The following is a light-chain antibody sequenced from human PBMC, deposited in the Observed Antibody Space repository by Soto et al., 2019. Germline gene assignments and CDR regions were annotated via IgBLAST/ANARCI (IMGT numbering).Light chain of an antibody. V-gene: IGKV3-15*01. CDR1: QSVSSN. Sequence: EIVMTQSPATLSLSAGERATLSCRASQSVSSNLAWYQQKPGQAPRLPIYGASTRATGIPATFSGSGSGTEFTLTISSLKYEDFAVYYCQQYNNWTITFGQGTRLEIK. CDR3: QQYNNWTIT. CDR2: GAS. J-gene: IGKJ5*01.